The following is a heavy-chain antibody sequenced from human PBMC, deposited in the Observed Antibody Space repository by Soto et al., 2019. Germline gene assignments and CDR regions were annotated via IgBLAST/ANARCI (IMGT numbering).Heavy chain of an antibody. V-gene: IGHV4-59*01. Sequence: SETLALTCTVSGGSIRDDYWSWIRQPPGKGLEWIGHISHSGSTNYNPSLKSRVTISVDTSKRQFSLKLSSVTAADTAVYYCAREARGVLSGMDVWGQGTPVTVSS. J-gene: IGHJ6*02. CDR3: AREARGVLSGMDV. CDR2: ISHSGST. D-gene: IGHD3-10*01. CDR1: GGSIRDDY.